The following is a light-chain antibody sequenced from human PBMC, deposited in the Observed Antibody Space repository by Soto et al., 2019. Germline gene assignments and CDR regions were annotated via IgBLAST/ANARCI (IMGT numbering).Light chain of an antibody. CDR1: SSNIGSNP. V-gene: IGLV1-44*01. CDR2: SFS. J-gene: IGLJ1*01. Sequence: QSVLEQPPSASATPGQGVIISCSGSSSNIGSNPVNWYRQVPGTAPKLVIYSFSRRPSGVPDRISGSKSATSASLAISGLQSEDEADYYCAAWDDSLNGYVFGTGTKVTVL. CDR3: AAWDDSLNGYV.